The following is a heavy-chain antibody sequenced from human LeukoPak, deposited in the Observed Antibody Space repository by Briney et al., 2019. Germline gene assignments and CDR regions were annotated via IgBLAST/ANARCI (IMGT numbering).Heavy chain of an antibody. D-gene: IGHD2-15*01. CDR1: GFIFVDYW. J-gene: IGHJ4*02. CDR2: IKLDESEK. CDR3: ARDYCSGESCYDY. V-gene: IGHV3-7*03. Sequence: PGGSLRLSCAASGFIFVDYWMSWVRQAPGEGLEWVANIKLDESEKYYVDSVKGRFTISRDNAKNLLYLQMTSLRAEDTAVYYCARDYCSGESCYDYWGQGTLVTVS.